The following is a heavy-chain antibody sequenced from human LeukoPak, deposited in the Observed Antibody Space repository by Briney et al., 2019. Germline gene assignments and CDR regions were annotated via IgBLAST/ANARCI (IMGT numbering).Heavy chain of an antibody. CDR2: IYTSGST. V-gene: IGHV4-4*07. CDR1: GGSISSYY. CDR3: AGIAVADGWFDP. Sequence: SETLSLTCTVSGGSISSYYWSWIRQPAGKGLEWIGRIYTSGSTNYNPSLKSRVTIPVDTSKNQFSLKLSSVTAADTAVYYCAGIAVADGWFDPWGQGTLVTVSS. D-gene: IGHD6-19*01. J-gene: IGHJ5*02.